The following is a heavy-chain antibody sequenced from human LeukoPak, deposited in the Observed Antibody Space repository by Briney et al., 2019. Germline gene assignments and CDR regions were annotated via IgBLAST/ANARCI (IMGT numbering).Heavy chain of an antibody. J-gene: IGHJ6*03. V-gene: IGHV4-59*01. D-gene: IGHD3-9*01. CDR3: ARIRGPVLRYFDWSKNYYYYMDV. Sequence: SETLSLTCTVSGGSISSYYWNWIRQPPGKGLEWIGYIFYSGNTKYNPSLRSRVSISVDTSKNQFSLKLSSVTAADTAVYYCARIRGPVLRYFDWSKNYYYYMDVWGKGTTVTISS. CDR2: IFYSGNT. CDR1: GGSISSYY.